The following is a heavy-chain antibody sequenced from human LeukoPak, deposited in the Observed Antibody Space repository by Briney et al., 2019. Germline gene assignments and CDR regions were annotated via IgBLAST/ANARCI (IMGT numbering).Heavy chain of an antibody. CDR2: MNPNSGNT. CDR1: GYTFTSYD. CDR3: ARSKDIVWFDP. V-gene: IGHV1-8*01. J-gene: IGHJ5*02. D-gene: IGHD2-15*01. Sequence: GASVKVSCKASGYTFTSYDINWVRQATGQGLEWMGWMNPNSGNTGYAQEFQGRVTMTRNTSISTAYMELSSLRSEDTAVYYCARSKDIVWFDPWGQGTLVTVSS.